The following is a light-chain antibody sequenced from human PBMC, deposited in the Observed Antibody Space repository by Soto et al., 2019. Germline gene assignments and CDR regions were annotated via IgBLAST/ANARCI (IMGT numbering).Light chain of an antibody. CDR2: EGN. CDR1: VSDVGSFGP. J-gene: IGLJ1*01. V-gene: IGLV2-14*02. CDR3: SSYTSSSTSCV. Sequence: QSALTQPASVSGSPGQSITISCTGSVSDVGSFGPVSWYQQHPGQVPKLIIYEGNRRPSGVSSRFSGSKSGNTASLTISGLQAEDEADYYCSSYTSSSTSCVFGTGTKVTVL.